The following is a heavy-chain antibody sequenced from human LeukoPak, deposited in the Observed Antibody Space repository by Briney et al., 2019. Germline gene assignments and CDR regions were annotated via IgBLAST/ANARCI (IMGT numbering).Heavy chain of an antibody. D-gene: IGHD1-26*01. CDR2: LGVSDGTA. CDR3: AKQGGSYRYFDY. CDR1: GFIFSSYA. V-gene: IGHV3-23*01. Sequence: GGSLRLSCAASGFIFSSYAMSWVRQAPGKGLEWVSGLGVSDGTAYYAESVKGRFTISRDNSRNTLYLQMNSLRADDTAVYYCAKQGGSYRYFDYWCQGTLVTVSS. J-gene: IGHJ4*02.